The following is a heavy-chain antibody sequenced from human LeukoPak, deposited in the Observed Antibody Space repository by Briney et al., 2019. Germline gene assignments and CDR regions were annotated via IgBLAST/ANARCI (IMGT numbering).Heavy chain of an antibody. CDR1: GLTFSDYY. Sequence: GGSLRLSCAASGLTFSDYYMSWIRQAPGKGLEWVSYISSSSSYTNYADSVNGRFTISRDNAKNSLYLQMNSLRAEDTAVYYCARVDFSSTSCFAFDYWGQGTLVTVSS. J-gene: IGHJ4*02. CDR2: ISSSSSYT. V-gene: IGHV3-11*06. D-gene: IGHD2-2*01. CDR3: ARVDFSSTSCFAFDY.